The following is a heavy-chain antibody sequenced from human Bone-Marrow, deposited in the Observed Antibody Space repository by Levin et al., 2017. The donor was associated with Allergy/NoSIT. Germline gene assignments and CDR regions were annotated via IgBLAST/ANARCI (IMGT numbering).Heavy chain of an antibody. V-gene: IGHV1-46*01. CDR3: ARVSSSPKKRGIAVAENEDWYFDL. CDR1: GYTFTSYY. CDR2: INPSGGST. Sequence: ASVKVSCKASGYTFTSYYMHWVRQAPGQGLEWMGIINPSGGSTSYAQKFQGRVTMTRDTSTSTVYMELSSLRSEDTAVYYCARVSSSPKKRGIAVAENEDWYFDLWGRGTLVTVSS. D-gene: IGHD6-19*01. J-gene: IGHJ2*01.